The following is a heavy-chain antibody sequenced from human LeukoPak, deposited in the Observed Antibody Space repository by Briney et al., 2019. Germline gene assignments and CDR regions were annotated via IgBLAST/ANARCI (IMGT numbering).Heavy chain of an antibody. CDR1: GGSISSYY. CDR3: AREGYCSGGSCSGRMDV. CDR2: IYYSGST. Sequence: PSETLSLTCTVSGGSISSYYWSWIRQPPGKGLEWIGHIYYSGSTNYNPSLKSRVTTSVDTSKNQFSLKLSSVTAADTAVYYCAREGYCSGGSCSGRMDVWGQGTTVTVSS. J-gene: IGHJ6*02. D-gene: IGHD2-15*01. V-gene: IGHV4-59*01.